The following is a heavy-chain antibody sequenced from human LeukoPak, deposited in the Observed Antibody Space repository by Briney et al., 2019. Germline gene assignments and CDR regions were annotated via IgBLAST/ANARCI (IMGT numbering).Heavy chain of an antibody. CDR2: IYRSGST. Sequence: PSETLSLTCSASNYSISNSLYWGWLRQPPGRGLEWIGSIYRSGSTFYNPSLKSRVTISLDTSKNQFSLKLSSVTAADTAVYFCARGTYDYYMDVWGKGTTVSASS. CDR3: ARGTYDYYMDV. CDR1: NYSISNSLY. J-gene: IGHJ6*03. V-gene: IGHV4-38-2*02.